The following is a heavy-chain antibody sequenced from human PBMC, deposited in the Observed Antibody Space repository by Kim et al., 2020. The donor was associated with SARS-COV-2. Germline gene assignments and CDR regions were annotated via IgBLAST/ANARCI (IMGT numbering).Heavy chain of an antibody. CDR2: IYPGDSDT. J-gene: IGHJ3*02. CDR1: GYSFTSYW. CDR3: ARRSTYYYDSSGYANDAFDI. D-gene: IGHD3-22*01. Sequence: GESLKISCKGSGYSFTSYWIGWVRQMPGKGLEWMGIIYPGDSDTRYSPSFQGQVTISADKSISTAYLQWSSLKASDTAMYYCARRSTYYYDSSGYANDAFDIWGQGTMGTVSS. V-gene: IGHV5-51*01.